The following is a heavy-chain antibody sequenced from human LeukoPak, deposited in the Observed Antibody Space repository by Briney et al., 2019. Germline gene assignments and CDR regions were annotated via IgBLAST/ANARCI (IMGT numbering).Heavy chain of an antibody. CDR2: ISAYNGNT. CDR3: ARVSTNSRVAGYDPQWYFDL. CDR1: GYTCINYG. D-gene: IGHD5-12*01. Sequence: ASMKVSCKASGYTCINYGCSCVRQATGQRLEWMGWISAYNGNTNYLQKFQGRVTMTTDTSTNTVYMELRSLRSDDTAVYYCARVSTNSRVAGYDPQWYFDLWGRGTPVTVSP. V-gene: IGHV1-18*04. J-gene: IGHJ2*01.